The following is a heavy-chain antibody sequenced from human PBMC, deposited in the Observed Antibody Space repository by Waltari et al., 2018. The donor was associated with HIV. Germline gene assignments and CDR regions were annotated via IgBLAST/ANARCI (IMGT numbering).Heavy chain of an antibody. CDR2: IYTSGST. J-gene: IGHJ6*02. Sequence: QVKLQESGPGLVKPSETLSLTCSVSGGSIRSYYWSWIRQPAGKGLEWIGRIYTSGSTNDHPSLKGRVNMSVETSKKQFSLKLSSVTAADTAVYYCARDPIAAAGRNYYGMDVWGQGTTVTVSS. V-gene: IGHV4-4*07. D-gene: IGHD6-13*01. CDR1: GGSIRSYY. CDR3: ARDPIAAAGRNYYGMDV.